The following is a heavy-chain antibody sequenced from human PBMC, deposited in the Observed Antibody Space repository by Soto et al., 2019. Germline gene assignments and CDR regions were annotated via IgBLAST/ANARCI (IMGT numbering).Heavy chain of an antibody. D-gene: IGHD6-19*01. Sequence: GGSLRLSCAASGFTFDDYAMHWVRQAPGKGLEWVSGISWNSGSIGYADSVKGRFTTSRDNAKNSLYLQMNSLRAEDTALYYCAKDTGYSSGWYPNFFDYRGQGTLVTVSS. CDR2: ISWNSGSI. CDR1: GFTFDDYA. J-gene: IGHJ4*02. V-gene: IGHV3-9*01. CDR3: AKDTGYSSGWYPNFFDY.